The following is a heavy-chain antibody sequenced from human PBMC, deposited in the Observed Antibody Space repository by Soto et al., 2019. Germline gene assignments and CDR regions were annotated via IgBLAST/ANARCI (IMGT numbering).Heavy chain of an antibody. Sequence: PGGSLRLSCAASGFTFSSYAMSWVRQAPGKGLEWVSAISGSGGSTYYADSVKGRFTISRDNSKNTLYLQMNSLRAEDTAVYYCAKKRVNYYYYGMDVWGQGTTVTVSS. J-gene: IGHJ6*02. CDR3: AKKRVNYYYYGMDV. CDR1: GFTFSSYA. CDR2: ISGSGGST. V-gene: IGHV3-23*01.